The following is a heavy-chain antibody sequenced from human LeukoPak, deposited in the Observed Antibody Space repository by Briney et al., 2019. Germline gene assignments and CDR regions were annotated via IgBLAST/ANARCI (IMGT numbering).Heavy chain of an antibody. V-gene: IGHV1-8*01. D-gene: IGHD5-18*01. CDR1: GYTFTSYD. Sequence: GASVKVSCKASGYTFTSYDINWVRHATGQGLEWMGWMNPNSGNTGYAQKFQGRVTMTRNTSISTAYMELSSLRSEDPAVYYCARVVDTAMDFDYWGQGTLVTVSS. CDR3: ARVVDTAMDFDY. CDR2: MNPNSGNT. J-gene: IGHJ4*02.